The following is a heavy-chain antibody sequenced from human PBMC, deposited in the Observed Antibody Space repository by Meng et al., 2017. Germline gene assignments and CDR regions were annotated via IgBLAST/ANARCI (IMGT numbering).Heavy chain of an antibody. Sequence: QLKELGPGLVKPSETLSLTCTLSGGSISRSSYYWGWIRQPPGKGLEWIGSIYYSGSTYYNPSLKSRVTISVDTSKNQFSLKLSSVTAADTAVYYCAKDGSGSYSHHYFDYWGQGTLVTVSS. J-gene: IGHJ4*02. CDR1: GGSISRSSYY. CDR2: IYYSGST. V-gene: IGHV4-39*07. D-gene: IGHD3-10*01. CDR3: AKDGSGSYSHHYFDY.